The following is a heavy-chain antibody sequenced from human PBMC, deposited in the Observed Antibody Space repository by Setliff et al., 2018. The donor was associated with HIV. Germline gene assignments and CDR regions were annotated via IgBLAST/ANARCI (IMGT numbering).Heavy chain of an antibody. CDR3: ARLAIPAATTDY. CDR1: GFSISSDGFY. V-gene: IGHV4-31*03. J-gene: IGHJ4*02. Sequence: SETLSLTCTLSGFSISSDGFYWNWIRQRPGKGLEWIGYIFGSGITYYNPSLKSRLRISIDTSANQFSVELSSVTAADTALYFCARLAIPAATTDYWGQGQWSPSPQ. CDR2: IFGSGIT. D-gene: IGHD2-2*01.